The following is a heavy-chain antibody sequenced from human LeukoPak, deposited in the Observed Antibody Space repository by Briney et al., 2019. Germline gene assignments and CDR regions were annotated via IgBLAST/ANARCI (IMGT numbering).Heavy chain of an antibody. Sequence: SETLSLTCTVSGGSISSGSYYWSWIRQPAGKGLEWIGRIYTSGSTNYNPSLKSRVTISVDTSKNQFSLKLSSVTAADTAVYYCASGYDYVWGSYGKIDYWGQGTLVTVSS. CDR2: IYTSGST. D-gene: IGHD3-16*01. V-gene: IGHV4-61*02. CDR3: ASGYDYVWGSYGKIDY. J-gene: IGHJ4*02. CDR1: GGSISSGSYY.